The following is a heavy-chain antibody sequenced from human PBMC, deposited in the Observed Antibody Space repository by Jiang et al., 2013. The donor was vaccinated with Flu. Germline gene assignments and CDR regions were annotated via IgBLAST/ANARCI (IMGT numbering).Heavy chain of an antibody. CDR1: GFTVSSNY. J-gene: IGHJ4*02. Sequence: GLVQPGGSLRLSCAASGFTVSSNYMSWVRQAPGKGLEWVSGISWNSGSIGYADSVKGRFTISRDNAKNSLYLQINSLRAEDTALYYCAKFHHYGSGSYHDFDYWGQGTLVTVSS. D-gene: IGHD3-10*01. V-gene: IGHV3-9*01. CDR3: AKFHHYGSGSYHDFDY. CDR2: ISWNSGSI.